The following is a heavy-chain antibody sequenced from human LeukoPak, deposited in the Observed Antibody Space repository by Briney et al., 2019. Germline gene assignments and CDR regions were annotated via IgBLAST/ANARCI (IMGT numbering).Heavy chain of an antibody. V-gene: IGHV3-7*03. CDR1: GFALSSHW. CDR3: ARNNGMDV. J-gene: IGHJ6*02. CDR2: VNQDGSET. Sequence: GGSLRLSCAASGFALSSHWMTWVRQVPGRGPEWVANVNQDGSETYYLDSVKGRFTISKDNAKNSLYLQMNSLRAEDTALYHCARNNGMDVWGQGTTVIVSS.